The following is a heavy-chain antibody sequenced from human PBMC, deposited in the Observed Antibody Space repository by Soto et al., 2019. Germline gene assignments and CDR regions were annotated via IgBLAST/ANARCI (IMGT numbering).Heavy chain of an antibody. J-gene: IGHJ4*02. D-gene: IGHD5-12*01. Sequence: QVQLVESGGGVVQPGRSLRLSCAASGFTFSSYGMHWVRQAPGKGLEWVAVISYDGSNKYYADSVKGRFTISRDNSKNTLYLQKNNLRAEDTAVYYCAKDRALGYRGYYWGDFDYWGQGTLVTVSS. CDR1: GFTFSSYG. CDR3: AKDRALGYRGYYWGDFDY. CDR2: ISYDGSNK. V-gene: IGHV3-30*18.